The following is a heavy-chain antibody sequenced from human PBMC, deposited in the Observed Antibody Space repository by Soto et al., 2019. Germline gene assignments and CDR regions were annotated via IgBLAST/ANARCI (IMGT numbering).Heavy chain of an antibody. CDR1: GFTFSSYA. V-gene: IGHV3-30-3*01. CDR2: ISYDGSNK. Sequence: QVQLVESGGGVVQPGRSLRLSCAASGFTFSSYAMHWVRQAPGKGLEWVAVISYDGSNKYYADSVKGRFTISRDNSKNTLYLQMNSLRAEGTAVYYCAREGSWGQGTLVTVSS. D-gene: IGHD3-10*01. J-gene: IGHJ4*02. CDR3: AREGS.